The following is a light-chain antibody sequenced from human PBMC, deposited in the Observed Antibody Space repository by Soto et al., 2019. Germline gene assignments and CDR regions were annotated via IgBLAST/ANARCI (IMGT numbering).Light chain of an antibody. CDR3: AAWDDSLSGPWV. V-gene: IGLV1-47*01. J-gene: IGLJ3*02. CDR1: SSNIGSNY. CDR2: RNN. Sequence: QSELTQPPSASGTPGQRVTISCSGSSSNIGSNYVYWYQQLPGTAPKLLIYRNNQRPSGVPDRFSGSKSGTSASLAISGLRSEDEADYYCAAWDDSLSGPWVFGGGTQLTVL.